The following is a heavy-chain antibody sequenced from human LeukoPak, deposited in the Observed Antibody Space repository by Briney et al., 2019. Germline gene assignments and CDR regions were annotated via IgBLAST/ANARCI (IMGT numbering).Heavy chain of an antibody. CDR1: GFTFSSYA. D-gene: IGHD4-11*01. CDR2: IWYDGSNK. V-gene: IGHV3-33*08. Sequence: GGSLRLSCAASGFTFSSYAMHWVRQAPGKGLEWVAVIWYDGSNKYYADSVKGRFTISRDNSKNTLYLQMNSLRAEDTAVYYCARDRAMTKNGAIDYWGQGTLVTVSS. CDR3: ARDRAMTKNGAIDY. J-gene: IGHJ4*02.